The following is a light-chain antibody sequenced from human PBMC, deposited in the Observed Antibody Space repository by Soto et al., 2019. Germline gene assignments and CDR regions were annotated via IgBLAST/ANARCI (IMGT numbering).Light chain of an antibody. V-gene: IGLV2-14*03. CDR1: SSDVGAYNF. J-gene: IGLJ1*01. CDR2: DVT. Sequence: QSVLTQPASVSGSPGQSITISCTGTSSDVGAYNFVSWYQHHPGKAPKLMIWDVTNRPSGVSDRFSASKSGNTASLTISGLQTEDEAEYYCSSHTSSRSLVFGTGTKLTGL. CDR3: SSHTSSRSLV.